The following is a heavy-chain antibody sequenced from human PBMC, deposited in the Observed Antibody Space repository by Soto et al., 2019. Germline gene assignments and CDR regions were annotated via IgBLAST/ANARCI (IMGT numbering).Heavy chain of an antibody. D-gene: IGHD2-2*02. CDR3: ARGGPAAIRYYYGMDV. V-gene: IGHV4-59*01. J-gene: IGHJ6*02. CDR1: GGSISSYY. CDR2: IYYSGST. Sequence: SETLSLTCTVSGGSISSYYWSWIRQPPGKGLEWIGYIYYSGSTNYNPSLKSRVTISVDTSKNQFSLELSSVTAADTAVYYCARGGPAAIRYYYGMDVWGQGTTVTVSS.